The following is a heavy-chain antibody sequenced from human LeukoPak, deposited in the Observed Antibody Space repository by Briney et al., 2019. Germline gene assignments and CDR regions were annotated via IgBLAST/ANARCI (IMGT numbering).Heavy chain of an antibody. CDR3: ARRRGYSYGRNNYYFDY. V-gene: IGHV3-7*03. D-gene: IGHD5-18*01. Sequence: QSGGSLRLSCAVSGFNFSNYWMSWVRQTPGKGLEWVANINRDGSEKYYVDSVEGQFTISRDNAKNSLFLQMNSLRVEDTAVYYCARRRGYSYGRNNYYFDYWGQGTLVTVSS. J-gene: IGHJ4*02. CDR1: GFNFSNYW. CDR2: INRDGSEK.